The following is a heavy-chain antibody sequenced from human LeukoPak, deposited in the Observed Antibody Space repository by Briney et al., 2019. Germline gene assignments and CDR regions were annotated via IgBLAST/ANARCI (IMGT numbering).Heavy chain of an antibody. CDR2: ISTGGGAI. Sequence: GGSLRLSCAASGFTFSSHEMNWVRQAPGKGLEWVSYISTGGGAIYYADSVKGRFTISRDNAKNSLYLQMNSLRAKDTAVYYCARVQYCSSTTCYRTNDYWGQGTLVTVSS. D-gene: IGHD2-2*02. V-gene: IGHV3-48*03. CDR3: ARVQYCSSTTCYRTNDY. CDR1: GFTFSSHE. J-gene: IGHJ4*02.